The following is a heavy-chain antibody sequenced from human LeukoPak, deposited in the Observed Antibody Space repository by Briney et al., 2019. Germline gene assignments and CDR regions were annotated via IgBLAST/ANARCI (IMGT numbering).Heavy chain of an antibody. CDR1: GFTFTGYF. Sequence: ASVKVSCKASGFTFTGYFMHWVRQAPGQGLEWMGWINPNSGGTNYAQKFQGRVTMTRDTSISTAYMELSRLRSDDTAVYYCASSIVYCSSTSCYFNWGQGTLVTVSS. D-gene: IGHD2-2*01. CDR3: ASSIVYCSSTSCYFN. CDR2: INPNSGGT. V-gene: IGHV1-2*02. J-gene: IGHJ4*02.